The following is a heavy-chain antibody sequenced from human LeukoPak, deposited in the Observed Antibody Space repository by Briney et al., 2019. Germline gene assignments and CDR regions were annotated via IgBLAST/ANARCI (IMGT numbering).Heavy chain of an antibody. Sequence: QAGGSLRLSCVASGFTFSSYGMHWVRQAPGRGLEWVAVIWYDGSNKYYADSVKGRFTISRDNPKNTLYLQMNSLRAEDTAVYYCARDVGSSGLSSWGQGILVTVSS. CDR2: IWYDGSNK. V-gene: IGHV3-33*01. CDR3: ARDVGSSGLSS. D-gene: IGHD6-19*01. CDR1: GFTFSSYG. J-gene: IGHJ5*02.